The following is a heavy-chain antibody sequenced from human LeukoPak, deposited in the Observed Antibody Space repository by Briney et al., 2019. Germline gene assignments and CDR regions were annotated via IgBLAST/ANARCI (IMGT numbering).Heavy chain of an antibody. CDR3: ATRGGYGSGSYYPY. D-gene: IGHD3-10*01. V-gene: IGHV1-18*01. CDR2: ISAYNGNT. J-gene: IGHJ4*02. CDR1: GYTFTSYG. Sequence: GASVKVSCKASGYTFTSYGISWVRQGPGQGLAWMGWISAYNGNTNYAQKLQGRVTMTTDTSTSTAYMELRSLRSDDTAVYYCATRGGYGSGSYYPYWGQGTLVTVSS.